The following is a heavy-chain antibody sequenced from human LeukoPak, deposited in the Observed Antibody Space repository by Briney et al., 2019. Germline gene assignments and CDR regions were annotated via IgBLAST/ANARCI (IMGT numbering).Heavy chain of an antibody. V-gene: IGHV4-59*01. Sequence: SEXLSLTCTVSGGSISSYYWSWIRQPPGKGLEWIGYIYYSGSTNYNPSLTSRVTISVDTSKNQFSLKLSSVTAADTAVYYCASMIDDWYFDLWGRGTLVTVSS. CDR2: IYYSGST. D-gene: IGHD3-22*01. CDR3: ASMIDDWYFDL. CDR1: GGSISSYY. J-gene: IGHJ2*01.